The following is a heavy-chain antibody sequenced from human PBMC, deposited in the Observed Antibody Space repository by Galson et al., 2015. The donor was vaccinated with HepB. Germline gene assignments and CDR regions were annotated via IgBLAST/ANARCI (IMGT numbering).Heavy chain of an antibody. J-gene: IGHJ5*02. V-gene: IGHV3-23*01. D-gene: IGHD3-10*01. Sequence: SLRLSCAASGFTFSSYAMSWVRQAPGKGLEWVSAISGSGGSTYYADSVKGRFTISRDNSKNTLYLQMNSLRAEDTAVYYCAKGGSGIRWFDPWGQGTLVTVSS. CDR2: ISGSGGST. CDR3: AKGGSGIRWFDP. CDR1: GFTFSSYA.